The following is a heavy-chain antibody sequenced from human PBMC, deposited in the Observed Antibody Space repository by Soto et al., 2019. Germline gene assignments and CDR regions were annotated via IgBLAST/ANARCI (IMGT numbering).Heavy chain of an antibody. CDR3: AREYCSGGSCYAHFDY. Sequence: SETLSLTCAVYGGSFSGYYWSWIRQPPGKGLEWIGEINHSGSTNYNPSLKSRVTISVDTSKNQFSLKLSSVTAADTAVYYCAREYCSGGSCYAHFDYWGQGTLVTVSS. CDR1: GGSFSGYY. D-gene: IGHD2-15*01. CDR2: INHSGST. V-gene: IGHV4-34*01. J-gene: IGHJ4*02.